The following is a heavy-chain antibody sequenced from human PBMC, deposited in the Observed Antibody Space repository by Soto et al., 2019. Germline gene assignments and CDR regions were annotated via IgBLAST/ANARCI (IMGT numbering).Heavy chain of an antibody. D-gene: IGHD3-9*01. Sequence: QVQLQESGPGLVKPSQTLSLTCTVSGGSISSGGYYWSWIRQHPGKGLEWIGHIFYSGSTFYNPSVQRRLSIAVVTSKDQSSLNRSSVSAADTAVYYFARLDADYFEYRGQGTLVRVSS. J-gene: IGHJ4*02. CDR2: IFYSGST. V-gene: IGHV4-31*03. CDR1: GGSISSGGYY. CDR3: ARLDADYFEY.